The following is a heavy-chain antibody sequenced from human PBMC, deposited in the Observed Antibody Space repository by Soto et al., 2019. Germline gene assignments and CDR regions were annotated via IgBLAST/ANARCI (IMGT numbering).Heavy chain of an antibody. J-gene: IGHJ5*02. CDR2: ISGSGGST. CDR3: AKVRGSQLVRFPWFDP. D-gene: IGHD6-13*01. Sequence: GGSLRLSCAASGFTFSSYAMSWVRQAPGKGLEWVSAISGSGGSTYYADSVKGRFTISRDNSKNTLYLQMNSLRAEDTAVYYCAKVRGSQLVRFPWFDPWGQGTLVTVSS. CDR1: GFTFSSYA. V-gene: IGHV3-23*01.